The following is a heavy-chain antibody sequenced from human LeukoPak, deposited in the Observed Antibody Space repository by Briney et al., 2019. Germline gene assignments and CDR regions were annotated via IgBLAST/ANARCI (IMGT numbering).Heavy chain of an antibody. CDR3: ATSQYYDIVTGSLPYYMDV. D-gene: IGHD3-9*01. J-gene: IGHJ6*03. Sequence: PSETLSLTCTVSGGSIISGSYYWTWIRQSAGKGLEWIAYIYYSGSTNYNPSLKSRVTISVDTSKNQFSLKLSSVTAADSAVYYCATSQYYDIVTGSLPYYMDVWGKGTTVTISS. CDR2: IYYSGST. V-gene: IGHV4-61*10. CDR1: GGSIISGSYY.